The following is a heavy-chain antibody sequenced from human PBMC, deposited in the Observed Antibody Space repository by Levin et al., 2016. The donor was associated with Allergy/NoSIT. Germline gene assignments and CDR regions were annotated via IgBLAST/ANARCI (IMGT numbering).Heavy chain of an antibody. D-gene: IGHD3-3*01. Sequence: GSLRLSCAASGFTFSSYSMNWVRQAPGKGLEWVSYISSSSSTIYYADSVKGRFTISRDNAKNSLYLQMNSLRDEDTAVYYCARDGITIFGVVKYYYYYYMDVWGKGTTVTVSS. CDR2: ISSSSSTI. CDR1: GFTFSSYS. V-gene: IGHV3-48*02. J-gene: IGHJ6*03. CDR3: ARDGITIFGVVKYYYYYYMDV.